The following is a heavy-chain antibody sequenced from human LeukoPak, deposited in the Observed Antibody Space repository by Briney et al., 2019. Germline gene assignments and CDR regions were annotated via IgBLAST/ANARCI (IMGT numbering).Heavy chain of an antibody. D-gene: IGHD3-22*01. CDR3: ARSSRDYDSSGYYLERLDP. CDR2: IYYSGST. Sequence: SETLSLTCTVSGGSISYFYWGWIRQPPGNGLEWIGYIYYSGSTNYNPSLKSRVTISLDTSKNQFSLKLSSATAADTAVYYCARSSRDYDSSGYYLERLDPWGQGTLVTVSS. V-gene: IGHV4-59*01. J-gene: IGHJ5*02. CDR1: GGSISYFY.